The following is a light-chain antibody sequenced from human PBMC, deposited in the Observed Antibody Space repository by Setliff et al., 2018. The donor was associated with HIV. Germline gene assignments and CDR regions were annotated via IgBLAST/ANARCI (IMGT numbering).Light chain of an antibody. CDR2: DVS. J-gene: IGLJ1*01. V-gene: IGLV2-14*03. CDR3: SSYTTTKTYV. CDR1: HNDAGSYDY. Sequence: QSVLTQPASVSGSPGQTISISCTGTHNDAGSYDYVSWYQQHPGNAPKLIIFDVSKGPSGVSNRFSGSKSGNTASLTISGLQAADEADYYCSSYTTTKTYVFGSGTKVTVL.